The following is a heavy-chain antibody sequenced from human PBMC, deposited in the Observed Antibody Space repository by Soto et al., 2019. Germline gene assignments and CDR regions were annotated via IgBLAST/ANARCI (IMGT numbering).Heavy chain of an antibody. CDR3: ALSAYSSTIADFDI. D-gene: IGHD6-13*01. V-gene: IGHV3-48*02. CDR2: ISSSSSTI. CDR1: GFTFSSYI. Sequence: GGSLRLSCAASGFTFSSYIMNWVRQAPGKGLEWVSYISSSSSTIYYADSVKGRFTISRDNAKNSLYLQMNSLRDEDTAVYYCALSAYSSTIADFDIWGQGTMITLSS. J-gene: IGHJ3*02.